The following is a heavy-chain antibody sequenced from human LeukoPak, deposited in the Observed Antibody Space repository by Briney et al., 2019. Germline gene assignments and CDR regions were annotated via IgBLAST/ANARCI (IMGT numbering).Heavy chain of an antibody. Sequence: GGSLRLSCAASGFTFSSYWMSWVRQAPGKGLEWVANIKQDGSEKYYVDSVKGRFTISRDNAKNSLYLQMNSLRAEDTAVYYCARDGPPRNIVLMVYASPCYYYMYVWGKGTTVTVSS. CDR3: ARDGPPRNIVLMVYASPCYYYMYV. D-gene: IGHD2-8*01. V-gene: IGHV3-7*01. CDR2: IKQDGSEK. J-gene: IGHJ6*03. CDR1: GFTFSSYW.